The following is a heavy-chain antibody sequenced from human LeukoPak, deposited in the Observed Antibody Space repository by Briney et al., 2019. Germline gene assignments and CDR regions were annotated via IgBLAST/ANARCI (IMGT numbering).Heavy chain of an antibody. CDR3: VRDSPSGFSDL. Sequence: PGGSLRLSCAASGFTFNTYWMHWVRQAPGKGLVWVSPINPDGTVTTYADSVKGRFTISRDNAKNTLYLQMNSLKAEDTAVYYCVRDSPSGFSDLWGRGTLVTVSS. V-gene: IGHV3-74*01. D-gene: IGHD6-19*01. CDR1: GFTFNTYW. J-gene: IGHJ2*01. CDR2: INPDGTVT.